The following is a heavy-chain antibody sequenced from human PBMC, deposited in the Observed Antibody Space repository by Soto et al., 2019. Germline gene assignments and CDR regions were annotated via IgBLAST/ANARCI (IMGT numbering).Heavy chain of an antibody. CDR1: GFTFSSYW. CDR2: IKQDGSEK. V-gene: IGHV3-7*01. D-gene: IGHD2-2*01. J-gene: IGHJ4*02. Sequence: GGSLRLSCAASGFTFSSYWMSWVRQAPGKGLEWVANIKQDGSEKYYVDSVKGRFTISRDNAKNSLYLQMNSLRAEDTVVYYCARGRIVVVPPGLTYFVYWAQGTLVTV. CDR3: ARGRIVVVPPGLTYFVY.